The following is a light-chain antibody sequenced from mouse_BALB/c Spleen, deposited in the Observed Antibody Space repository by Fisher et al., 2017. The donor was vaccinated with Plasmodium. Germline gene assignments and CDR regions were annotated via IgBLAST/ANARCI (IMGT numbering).Light chain of an antibody. Sequence: DIVITQTPSSMYASLGERVTITCKASQDINRYLTWFQQKPGKSPKTLIYRANRLVDGVPSRFSGSGSGQDYSLTISSLEYEDMGIYYCLQYGEFPPTFGRGTTLEIK. V-gene: IGKV14-111*01. J-gene: IGKJ1*01. CDR3: LQYGEFPPT. CDR2: RAN. CDR1: QDINRY.